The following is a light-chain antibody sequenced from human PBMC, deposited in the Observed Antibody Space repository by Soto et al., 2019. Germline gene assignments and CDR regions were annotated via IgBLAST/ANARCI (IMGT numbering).Light chain of an antibody. CDR1: QSISSW. J-gene: IGKJ1*01. V-gene: IGKV1-5*01. Sequence: DIQMTQSPSTLSASVGDRVTITCRASQSISSWLAWYQQKPGKAPKLLIYDASSLESGVPSRFSGSGSGTEFTLPMDSLQPDDFATYSCQQYKSYPRPFGQGTKVDIK. CDR3: QQYKSYPRP. CDR2: DAS.